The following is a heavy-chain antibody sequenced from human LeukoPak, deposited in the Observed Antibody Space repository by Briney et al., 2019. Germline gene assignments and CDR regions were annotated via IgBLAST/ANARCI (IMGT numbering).Heavy chain of an antibody. V-gene: IGHV3-7*01. Sequence: PGGSLRLSCAASGFTFNTFWMSWVRQTPGKGLEWVANIKKDGTKKYYVDSVKGRFTISRDNAENSLYLQMNSLRAEDTAVYYCARDAAGYDPWGQGTLVTVSS. J-gene: IGHJ5*02. CDR2: IKKDGTKK. D-gene: IGHD6-13*01. CDR3: ARDAAGYDP. CDR1: GFTFNTFW.